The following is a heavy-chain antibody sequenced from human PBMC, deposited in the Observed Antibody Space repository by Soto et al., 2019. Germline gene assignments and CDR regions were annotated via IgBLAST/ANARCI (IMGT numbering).Heavy chain of an antibody. D-gene: IGHD4-17*01. CDR3: ARSLRWNARNYFDY. Sequence: QVQLQESGPGLVKPSQTLSLTCTVSGGSISSGGYYWSWIRQHPGKGLEWIGYIYYSGSTFYNPSLKSRVTITVDTSKNQFSLKLSSVTAADTAVYYCARSLRWNARNYFDYWGQGTLVTVSS. CDR1: GGSISSGGYY. J-gene: IGHJ4*02. CDR2: IYYSGST. V-gene: IGHV4-31*03.